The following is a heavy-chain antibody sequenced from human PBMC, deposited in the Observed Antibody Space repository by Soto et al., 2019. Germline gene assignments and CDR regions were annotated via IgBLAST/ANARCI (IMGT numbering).Heavy chain of an antibody. CDR1: GYSFTSYW. V-gene: IGHV5-10-1*01. CDR3: ARPLGSTGAFDI. Sequence: ESVKMSFKGSGYSFTSYWISWVRQMPGKGLEWMGRIDPSDSYTNYSPSFQGHVTISADKSISTAYLQWSSLKASDTAMYYCARPLGSTGAFDIWGQGTMVTVSS. D-gene: IGHD3-16*02. J-gene: IGHJ3*02. CDR2: IDPSDSYT.